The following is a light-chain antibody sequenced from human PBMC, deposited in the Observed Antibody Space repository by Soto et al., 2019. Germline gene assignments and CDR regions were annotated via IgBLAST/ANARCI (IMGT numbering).Light chain of an antibody. CDR2: EVV. J-gene: IGLJ2*01. CDR1: INDVGGYNY. V-gene: IGLV2-8*01. CDR3: CSYAGHTNVL. Sequence: QSVLTQPPSASGSPGQSVTISCTGTINDVGGYNYGSWYQHYPGEAPKLMIYEVVKRPSGVPDRFSGSKSGNTASLTVSGLQAEDEADYYCCSYAGHTNVLFGGGTKLTVL.